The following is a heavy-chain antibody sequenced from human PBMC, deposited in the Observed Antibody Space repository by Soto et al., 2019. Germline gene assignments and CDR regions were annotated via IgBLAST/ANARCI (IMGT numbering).Heavy chain of an antibody. CDR3: VKKSCSHTRCYTGWFFDL. V-gene: IGHV3-9*01. Sequence: GGSLRLSCEASGFIFEDYDMHWVRQPPGKGLQWVSGISWNSDDKDYGDSVKGRFTISRDNAKNSLDLQMSSLRVEDTATYYCVKKSCSHTRCYTGWFFDLWGRGTLVTVSS. J-gene: IGHJ2*01. CDR1: GFIFEDYD. CDR2: ISWNSDDK. D-gene: IGHD2-15*01.